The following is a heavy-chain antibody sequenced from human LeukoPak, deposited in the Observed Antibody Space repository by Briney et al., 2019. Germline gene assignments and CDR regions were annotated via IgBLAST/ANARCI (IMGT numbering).Heavy chain of an antibody. CDR2: ISSSSSTI. J-gene: IGHJ4*02. Sequence: PGGSLRLSCAASGFTFSSYAMSWVRQAPGKGLEWVSYISSSSSTIYYADSVKGRFTISRDNAKNSLYLQMNSLRAEDTAVYYCARLAICSSTSCFRYFDYWGQGTLVTVSS. V-gene: IGHV3-48*04. CDR3: ARLAICSSTSCFRYFDY. CDR1: GFTFSSYA. D-gene: IGHD2-2*01.